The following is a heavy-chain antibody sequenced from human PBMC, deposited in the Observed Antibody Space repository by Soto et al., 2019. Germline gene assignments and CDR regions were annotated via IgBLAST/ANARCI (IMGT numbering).Heavy chain of an antibody. V-gene: IGHV3-21*02. D-gene: IGHD4-17*01. J-gene: IGHJ5*02. CDR2: LDPSSTYI. CDR1: GFTFSAYT. CDR3: VRGSYGDCAA. Sequence: EVQLVESGGGLVKPGGSLRLSCAASGFTFSAYTMNWVRQAPGKGLEWVSSLDPSSTYIYYADSVKGRFTLSRDNAKNSLFLRLNSLRADDTALYYCVRGSYGDCAAWGQGTLVTVSS.